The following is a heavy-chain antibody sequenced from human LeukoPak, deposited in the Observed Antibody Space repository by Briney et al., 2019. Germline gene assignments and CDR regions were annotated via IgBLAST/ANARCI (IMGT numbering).Heavy chain of an antibody. CDR2: FDPEDEET. V-gene: IGHV1-24*01. Sequence: GASVKVSCKVSGYSLSEVSMHWVRQTPGHGLEWMGRFDPEDEETTYAQRFQGRVTMTDDTSTDTAYMELTSLRSDDTAVYYCATGGIRKNALDVYFYLYMDAWGTGTMVTVSS. CDR3: ATGGIRKNALDVYFYLYMDA. J-gene: IGHJ6*03. D-gene: IGHD5/OR15-5a*01. CDR1: GYSLSEVS.